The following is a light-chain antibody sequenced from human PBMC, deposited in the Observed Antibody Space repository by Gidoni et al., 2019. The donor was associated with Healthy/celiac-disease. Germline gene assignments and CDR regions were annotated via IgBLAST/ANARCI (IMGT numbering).Light chain of an antibody. CDR1: QSISSY. CDR2: DAS. J-gene: IGKJ1*01. Sequence: DIQMTQSPSSLSASVGDRGTLTCRASQSISSYLTWYQQKPGKAPKLLIYDASSLQSGVPSRFSGSGSGTDFTLTISSLQPEDFATYYCQQSYSTRRTFGQGTKVEIK. CDR3: QQSYSTRRT. V-gene: IGKV1-39*01.